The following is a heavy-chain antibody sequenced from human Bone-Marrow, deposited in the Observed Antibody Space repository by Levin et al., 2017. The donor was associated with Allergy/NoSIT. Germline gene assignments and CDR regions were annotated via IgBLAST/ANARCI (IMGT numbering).Heavy chain of an antibody. CDR1: GGSISSGGYY. V-gene: IGHV4-31*03. CDR2: IFYSGTT. CDR3: AREARSGSFDV. Sequence: SSQTLSLPCSVSGGSISSGGYYWTWIRQHPEWGLQWLGYIFYSGTTYYSPSLKSRVSISVDTSNNQFSLRLTSVTAADTAVYFCAREARSGSFDVWGQGTVVTVSS. J-gene: IGHJ3*01. D-gene: IGHD3-10*01.